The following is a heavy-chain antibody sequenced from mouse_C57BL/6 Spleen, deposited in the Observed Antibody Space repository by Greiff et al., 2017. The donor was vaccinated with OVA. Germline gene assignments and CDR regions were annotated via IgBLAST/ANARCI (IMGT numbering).Heavy chain of an antibody. J-gene: IGHJ3*01. Sequence: VQLQQSGAELVRPGASVTLSCKASGYTFTDYEMHWVKQTPVHGLEWIGAIDPETGGTAYNQKFKGKAILTADKSSSTAYMELRSLTSEDSAVYYCTREDDYDEAWFAYWGQGTLVTVSA. V-gene: IGHV1-15*01. CDR2: IDPETGGT. CDR3: TREDDYDEAWFAY. D-gene: IGHD2-4*01. CDR1: GYTFTDYE.